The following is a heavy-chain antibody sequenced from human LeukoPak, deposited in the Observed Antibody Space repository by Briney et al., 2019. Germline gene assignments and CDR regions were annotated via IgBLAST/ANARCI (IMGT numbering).Heavy chain of an antibody. J-gene: IGHJ4*02. Sequence: AGRSLRLSCATSGFTFSSYGMHWVRQAPGKGLEWVAVISYDGSNKYYADSVKGRFTISRDNSKNTLYLQMNSLRAEDTAVYYCAKDRGSIAAGGSDYWGQGTLVTVSS. V-gene: IGHV3-30*18. CDR2: ISYDGSNK. CDR1: GFTFSSYG. CDR3: AKDRGSIAAGGSDY. D-gene: IGHD6-13*01.